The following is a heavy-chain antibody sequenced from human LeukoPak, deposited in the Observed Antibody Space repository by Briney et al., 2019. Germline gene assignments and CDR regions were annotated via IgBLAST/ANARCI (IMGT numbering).Heavy chain of an antibody. V-gene: IGHV3-23*01. CDR3: AKGPSPSVLYSFCDD. Sequence: GGSLRLSCAASGLTFSNHGLSGGREAPGKGLEWVSAISGSGSSTYYAAPAKGRFTSSRDNSENTLSLQMTSLSLEDTAVYYWAKGPSPSVLYSFCDDWGQGTLVTVSS. CDR1: GLTFSNHG. CDR2: ISGSGSST. D-gene: IGHD5/OR15-5a*01. J-gene: IGHJ4*02.